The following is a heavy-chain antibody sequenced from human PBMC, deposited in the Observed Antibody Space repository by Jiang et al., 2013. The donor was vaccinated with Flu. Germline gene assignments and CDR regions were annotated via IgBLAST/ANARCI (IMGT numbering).Heavy chain of an antibody. CDR2: IVYGGRA. Sequence: LLKPSETLSLTCTVSGGSVSSYYWGWIRQPPGKGLEWIGNIVYGGRANYNPSLKSRVTMSLDTSKNQLSLKLSSVTAADTALYYCAREYTTGPDPDRWFDPWGQGTLVTVSS. V-gene: IGHV4-59*02. D-gene: IGHD1-14*01. CDR1: GGSVSSYY. CDR3: AREYTTGPDPDRWFDP. J-gene: IGHJ5*02.